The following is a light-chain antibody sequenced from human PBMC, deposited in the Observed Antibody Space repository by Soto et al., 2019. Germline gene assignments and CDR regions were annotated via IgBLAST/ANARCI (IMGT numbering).Light chain of an antibody. J-gene: IGKJ4*01. Sequence: EVLMTQSPATLSVSPVEGATLACRASQSISSNLAWYQQKPGQAPRVLIYGASTRATGIPARFSGSGSGTEFTLTISSRQSEDFAVYYCQQYNNYPLTFGGGTRWIS. CDR3: QQYNNYPLT. CDR1: QSISSN. CDR2: GAS. V-gene: IGKV3-15*01.